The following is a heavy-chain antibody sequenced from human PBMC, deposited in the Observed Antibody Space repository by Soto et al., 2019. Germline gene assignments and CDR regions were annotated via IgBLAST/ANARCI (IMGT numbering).Heavy chain of an antibody. Sequence: QVQLHESGTGLVNPSGTLSLPCAVSGGSITSNWWSWVRQPPGKGLEWIGEIHHSGSFNYNPSLRSRVTISIDKSKNQFSLKLTSVTAADTAVHYCVRNDWYRFEPWGQGTLVTVSS. CDR1: GGSITSNW. V-gene: IGHV4-4*02. CDR2: IHHSGSF. J-gene: IGHJ5*02. D-gene: IGHD3-9*01. CDR3: VRNDWYRFEP.